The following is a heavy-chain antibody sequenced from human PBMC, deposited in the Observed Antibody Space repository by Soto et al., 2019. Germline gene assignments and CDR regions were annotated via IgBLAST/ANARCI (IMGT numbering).Heavy chain of an antibody. J-gene: IGHJ3*02. CDR1: GFTFSSYS. CDR3: SRVRDSCSSGCAAFDI. D-gene: IGHD6-6*01. Sequence: GGSLRLSCAASGFTFSSYSMNWVRQAPGKGLEWVSSIRSSSSDIYYADSVKGRFTISRDNAKNTLYLQMNSLRAVDRAVSYCSRVRDSCSSGCAAFDIWGQGTMVTVSS. V-gene: IGHV3-21*01. CDR2: IRSSSSDI.